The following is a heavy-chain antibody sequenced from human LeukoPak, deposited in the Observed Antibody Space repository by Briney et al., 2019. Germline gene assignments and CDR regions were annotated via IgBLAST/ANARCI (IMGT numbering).Heavy chain of an antibody. D-gene: IGHD6-13*01. CDR1: GGSISSSSYY. Sequence: SETLSLTCTVSGGSISSSSYYWGWIRQPPGKGLEWIGSIYYSGSTYYNPSLKSRVTISVDTSKNQFSLKLSSVTAADTAVYYCARAVAAGSYMDVWGKGTTVTVSS. V-gene: IGHV4-39*07. CDR2: IYYSGST. CDR3: ARAVAAGSYMDV. J-gene: IGHJ6*03.